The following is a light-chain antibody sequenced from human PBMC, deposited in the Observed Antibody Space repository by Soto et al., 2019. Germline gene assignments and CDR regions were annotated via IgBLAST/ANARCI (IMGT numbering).Light chain of an antibody. CDR1: QGISNS. V-gene: IGKV1-17*03. Sequence: DTQMTQSPSAMSASLGGRVTITCRASQGISNSLAWFQQKPGKVPKRLIYGASTLQSGAPSRLSGSASGAAFTLTISILQREDFATYYCLQYNSYPFTFGGGTKADIK. CDR2: GAS. CDR3: LQYNSYPFT. J-gene: IGKJ4*01.